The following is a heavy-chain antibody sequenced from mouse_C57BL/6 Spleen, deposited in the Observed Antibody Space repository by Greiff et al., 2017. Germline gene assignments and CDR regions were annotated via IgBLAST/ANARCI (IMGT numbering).Heavy chain of an antibody. CDR2: ISSGSSTN. V-gene: IGHV5-17*01. J-gene: IGHJ2*01. CDR3: ARDDYDGY. CDR1: GFTFSDYG. D-gene: IGHD2-4*01. Sequence: EVQVVESGGGLVKPGGSLKLSCAASGFTFSDYGMHWVRQAPEKGLEWVAYISSGSSTNYYADTVKGRFTISRDHSKNTLFLQMSSLRSEDTAMYYCARDDYDGYWGQGTTLTVSS.